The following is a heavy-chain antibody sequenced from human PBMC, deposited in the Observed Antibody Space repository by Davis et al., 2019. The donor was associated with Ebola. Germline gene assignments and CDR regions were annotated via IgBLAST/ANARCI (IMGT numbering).Heavy chain of an antibody. Sequence: PGGSLRLSCAASGFTFSSYDMHWVRQRTGKGLEWVSAIGTAGDTYYPGSVKGRFTISRENAKNSLYLQMNSLRAEDTAVYYCARVRFGDTAVDYWGQGTLVTVSS. D-gene: IGHD5-18*01. CDR2: IGTAGDT. CDR3: ARVRFGDTAVDY. J-gene: IGHJ4*02. V-gene: IGHV3-13*01. CDR1: GFTFSSYD.